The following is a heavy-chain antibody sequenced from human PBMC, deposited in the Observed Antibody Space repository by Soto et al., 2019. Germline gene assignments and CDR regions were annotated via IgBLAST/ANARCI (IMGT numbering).Heavy chain of an antibody. CDR2: ISWNSGSI. V-gene: IGHV3-9*01. D-gene: IGHD6-13*01. J-gene: IGHJ6*03. CDR1: GFTFDDYA. CDR3: AKDIEGLGDDGAAGNYYYYYMDV. Sequence: GGSLRLSCAASGFTFDDYAMHWVRQAPGKGLEWVSGISWNSGSIGYADSVKGRFTISRDNAKNSLYLQMNSLRAEDTALYYCAKDIEGLGDDGAAGNYYYYYMDVWGKGTTVTVSS.